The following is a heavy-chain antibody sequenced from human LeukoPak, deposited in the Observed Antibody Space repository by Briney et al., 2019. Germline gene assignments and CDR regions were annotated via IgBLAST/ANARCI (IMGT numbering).Heavy chain of an antibody. CDR3: ARRKAVAGTDYYYYGMDV. Sequence: GESLKISCKGSGYSFTSYWIGWVRQMPGKGLEWMGIIYPGDSDTRYSPSFQGQVTISADKSISTANLQWSSLKASDTAMYYCARRKAVAGTDYYYYGMDVWGQGTTVTVSS. CDR1: GYSFTSYW. V-gene: IGHV5-51*01. J-gene: IGHJ6*02. CDR2: IYPGDSDT. D-gene: IGHD6-19*01.